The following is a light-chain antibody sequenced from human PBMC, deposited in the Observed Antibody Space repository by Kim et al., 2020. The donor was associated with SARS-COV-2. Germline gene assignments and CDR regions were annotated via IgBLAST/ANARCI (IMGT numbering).Light chain of an antibody. V-gene: IGKV3-20*01. CDR2: GAS. Sequence: PGEKAPLSCRASPSISSSYLAWYQQKPGQAPRLLIYGASRWAPGIPDRFSGSGSGTDFTLTISRVEPEDFAVYYCQQYGSSPQTFGQGTKVDIK. CDR3: QQYGSSPQT. J-gene: IGKJ1*01. CDR1: PSISSSY.